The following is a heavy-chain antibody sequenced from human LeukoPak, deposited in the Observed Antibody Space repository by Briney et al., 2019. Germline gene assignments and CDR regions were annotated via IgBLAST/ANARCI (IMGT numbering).Heavy chain of an antibody. D-gene: IGHD2-2*01. Sequence: GRSLRLSCAASGFTFSSYGMHWVRQAPGKGLEWVAVISYDGSNKYYADSVKGRFTISRDNSKNTLYLQMNSLRAEDTAVYYCASNIGYCSSTSCYGPGNWFDPWGQGTLVTVSS. CDR3: ASNIGYCSSTSCYGPGNWFDP. CDR1: GFTFSSYG. V-gene: IGHV3-30*19. CDR2: ISYDGSNK. J-gene: IGHJ5*02.